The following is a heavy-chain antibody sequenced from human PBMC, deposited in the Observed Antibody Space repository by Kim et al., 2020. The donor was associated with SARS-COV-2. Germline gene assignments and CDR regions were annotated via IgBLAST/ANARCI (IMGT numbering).Heavy chain of an antibody. CDR3: TTHLLTLRLRGFRKVWGAPIDP. V-gene: IGHV3-15*01. Sequence: GGSLRLSCAASGFTFPNAWMAWVRQAPGEGLESVGRIKSKSDGETADYATPVKGRFTISRDDSRNMVFLQMNSLKIEDTALYFCTTHLLTLRLRGFRKVWGAPIDPWGQGTLVTVSS. J-gene: IGHJ5*02. D-gene: IGHD3-10*01. CDR2: IKSKSDGETA. CDR1: GFTFPNAW.